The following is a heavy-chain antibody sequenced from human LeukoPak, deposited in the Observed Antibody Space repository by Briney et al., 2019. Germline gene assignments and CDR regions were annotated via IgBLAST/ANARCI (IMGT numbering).Heavy chain of an antibody. CDR3: ARAGVDSRGYYQGFDY. V-gene: IGHV3-11*04. J-gene: IGHJ4*02. D-gene: IGHD3-22*01. CDR1: RFTFSDYY. Sequence: PGGSLRLSCAASRFTFSDYYMGWIRQAPGKGLEWVSYISSSGSETYYTDSVKGRFTISRDNAKNSLYLQMNSLRAEDTAVYYCARAGVDSRGYYQGFDYWGQGALVTVSS. CDR2: ISSSGSET.